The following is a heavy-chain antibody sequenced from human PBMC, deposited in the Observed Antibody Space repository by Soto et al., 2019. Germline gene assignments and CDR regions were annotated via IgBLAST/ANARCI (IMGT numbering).Heavy chain of an antibody. D-gene: IGHD2-15*01. CDR3: AKGGEGYCSGTSCIYPMDA. CDR1: GFTFSSYA. Sequence: EVQLLESGGGLVQPGGSRRLSCAASGFTFSSYAMSWVRQAPGKGLECVSTISDRGSTYYADSVYGRLTISRENSKNTLYVQMSSMRAEDTAVYYCAKGGEGYCSGTSCIYPMDAWGKGTTVTASS. J-gene: IGHJ6*03. CDR2: ISDRGST. V-gene: IGHV3-23*01.